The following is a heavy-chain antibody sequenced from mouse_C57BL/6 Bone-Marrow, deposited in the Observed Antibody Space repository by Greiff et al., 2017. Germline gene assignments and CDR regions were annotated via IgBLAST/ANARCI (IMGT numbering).Heavy chain of an antibody. CDR1: GYTFTSYW. Sequence: VQLQQPGAELVKPGASVKLSCKASGYTFTSYWMHWVKQRPGRGLEWIGRIDPNSGGTKYNEKFKSKATLTVDKPSSTAYMQLSSLTSEDSAVYYCARGDTTVVARGYAMDYWGQGTSVTVSS. J-gene: IGHJ4*01. D-gene: IGHD1-1*01. V-gene: IGHV1-72*01. CDR2: IDPNSGGT. CDR3: ARGDTTVVARGYAMDY.